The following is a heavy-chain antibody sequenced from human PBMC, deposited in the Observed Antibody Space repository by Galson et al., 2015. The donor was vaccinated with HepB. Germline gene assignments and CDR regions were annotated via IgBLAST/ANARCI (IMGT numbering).Heavy chain of an antibody. Sequence: LRLSCAVSGFIFSDNDDYIDWVRQAPGKGLEWVGLIRGKGNSYTTEYAPSVKGRFTISRDASENSLYLQMNSLKTEDTAVYYCSRDMRGPVAFDVWGRGTMVTVSS. D-gene: IGHD3-16*01. V-gene: IGHV3-72*01. J-gene: IGHJ3*01. CDR1: GFIFSDNDDY. CDR3: SRDMRGPVAFDV. CDR2: IRGKGNSYTT.